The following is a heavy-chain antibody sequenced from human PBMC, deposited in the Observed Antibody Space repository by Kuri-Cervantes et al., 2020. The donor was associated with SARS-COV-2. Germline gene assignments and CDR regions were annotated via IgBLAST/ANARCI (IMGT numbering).Heavy chain of an antibody. CDR1: RYTFTGYY. CDR3: SRGGPGYSSSWYLYYYYGMDV. J-gene: IGHJ6*01. V-gene: IGHV1-2*04. Sequence: VTETFQASRYTFTGYYMHWVRQAPGQGLEWMGWINPNSGGTNYAQKFQGWVTMTRDTSISTAYMELSRLRSDDTAVYYCSRGGPGYSSSWYLYYYYGMDVWGQGTTVTGSS. CDR2: INPNSGGT. D-gene: IGHD6-13*01.